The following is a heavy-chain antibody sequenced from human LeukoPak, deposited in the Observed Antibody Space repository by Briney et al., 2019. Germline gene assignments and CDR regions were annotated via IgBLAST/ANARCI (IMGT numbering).Heavy chain of an antibody. V-gene: IGHV1-69*05. CDR2: IIPIFGTA. D-gene: IGHD4-23*01. CDR3: ATSTTVVHYYFDY. CDR1: GGTFSSYA. Sequence: SVKVSCKASGGTFSSYAISWVRQAPGQGLEWMGGIIPIFGTANYAQKFQGRVTITTDESTSTAYMELSSLRSEDTAVYYCATSTTVVHYYFDYWGQGTLVTVSS. J-gene: IGHJ4*02.